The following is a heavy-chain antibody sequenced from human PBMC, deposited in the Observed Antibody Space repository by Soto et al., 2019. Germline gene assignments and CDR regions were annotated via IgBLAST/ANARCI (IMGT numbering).Heavy chain of an antibody. D-gene: IGHD3-10*01. CDR3: ARLVYDTRLNYMYFDF. Sequence: SETLSLTCAVSGVSISSGNWLTWVRQSPQRGLEYIGEIFHDGTANYYPSFERRVAISVDTSKNQFSLKLTSVTAADTAIYFCARLVYDTRLNYMYFDFWGQGTLVTVSS. J-gene: IGHJ4*02. V-gene: IGHV4-4*02. CDR2: IFHDGTA. CDR1: GVSISSGNW.